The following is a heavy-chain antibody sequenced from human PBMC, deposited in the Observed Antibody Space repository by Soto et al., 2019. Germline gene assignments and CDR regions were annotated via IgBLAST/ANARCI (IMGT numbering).Heavy chain of an antibody. CDR3: ARLLSGCYDFGGGYHYYYCIAV. J-gene: IGHJ6*03. Sequence: QVTLKESGPVLVKPTETLTLTCTVAGFSLADAGVGVSWIRQPPGKALEWLAHIFSDDEKSYTTSLETRLTISKDTSKREVVLTMTNMGPVDTATYYCARLLSGCYDFGGGYHYYYCIAVWGKGTGVTVSS. CDR1: GFSLADAGVG. D-gene: IGHD3-3*01. V-gene: IGHV2-26*01. CDR2: IFSDDEK.